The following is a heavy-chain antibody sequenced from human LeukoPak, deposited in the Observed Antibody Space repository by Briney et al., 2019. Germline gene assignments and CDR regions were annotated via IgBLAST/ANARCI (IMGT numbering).Heavy chain of an antibody. CDR2: IYHSGST. Sequence: SETLSLTCTVSGYSISSGYYWGWTRQPPGKGLEWIGSIYHSGSTYYNPSLKSRVTISVDTSKNQFSLKLSSVTAADRAVYYCARGGITMIVVVEVYFDYWGQGTLVTVSS. CDR3: ARGGITMIVVVEVYFDY. J-gene: IGHJ4*02. CDR1: GYSISSGYY. D-gene: IGHD3-22*01. V-gene: IGHV4-38-2*02.